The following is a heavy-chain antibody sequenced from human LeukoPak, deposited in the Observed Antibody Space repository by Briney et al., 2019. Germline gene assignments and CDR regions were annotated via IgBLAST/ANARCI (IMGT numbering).Heavy chain of an antibody. Sequence: SDTLSLTCSVSGRSVSSYYWSWIRQSPGKGLEWIGYINNSGRTNYNPSLKSPVTGFVDTSKNQTSLKLSFVTAADTAVYYCSRGSYDILTGYSTLGVYWGQGTLVTVSS. V-gene: IGHV4-4*08. CDR2: INNSGRT. D-gene: IGHD3-9*01. J-gene: IGHJ4*02. CDR1: GRSVSSYY. CDR3: SRGSYDILTGYSTLGVY.